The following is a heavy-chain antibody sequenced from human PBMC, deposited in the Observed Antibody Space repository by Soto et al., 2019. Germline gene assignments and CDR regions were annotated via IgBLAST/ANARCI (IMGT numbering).Heavy chain of an antibody. CDR3: ARSNVDTAMVTFYYYYYGMDV. V-gene: IGHV1-69*01. J-gene: IGHJ6*02. CDR1: GGTFSSYA. D-gene: IGHD5-18*01. Sequence: QVQLVQSGAEVKKPGSSVKVSCKASGGTFSSYAISWVRQAPGQGLEWMGGLIPIFGTANYAQKFQGRVTITADESTSTAYMELSSLRSEDTAVYYCARSNVDTAMVTFYYYYYGMDVWGQGTAVTVSS. CDR2: LIPIFGTA.